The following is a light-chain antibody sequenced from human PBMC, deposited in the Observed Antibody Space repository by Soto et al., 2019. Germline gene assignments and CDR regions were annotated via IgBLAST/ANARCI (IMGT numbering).Light chain of an antibody. CDR3: HPYATLSYT. CDR2: GAF. V-gene: IGKV3-20*01. J-gene: IGKJ2*01. CDR1: QSVSSNS. Sequence: EIVLTQSPGTLSLSPGERASLSCRASQSVSSNSLAWYQQKPGQPPRLLISGAFSRATGIPDRFSGSGSEIDFTLTISRSEPEDITVYYCHPYATLSYTFGQGTKLE.